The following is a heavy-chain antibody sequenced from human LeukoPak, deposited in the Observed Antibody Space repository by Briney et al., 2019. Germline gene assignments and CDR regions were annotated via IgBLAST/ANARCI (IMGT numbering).Heavy chain of an antibody. D-gene: IGHD3-10*01. J-gene: IGHJ6*02. CDR2: ITGSIYFSGST. CDR3: ARDSRDYGSGSYWDV. CDR1: GGSINNYY. Sequence: SGTLSLTCTVSGGSINNYYWNWIRQPPGKGLEWIGYITGSIYFSGSTKYDPSLESRVTMSVDTSKNQFSLTLSSVTAADTAVYYCARDSRDYGSGSYWDVWGQGTTVTVSS. V-gene: IGHV4-59*01.